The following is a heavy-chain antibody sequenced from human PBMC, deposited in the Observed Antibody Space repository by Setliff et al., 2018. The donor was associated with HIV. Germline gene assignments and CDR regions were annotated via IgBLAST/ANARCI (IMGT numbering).Heavy chain of an antibody. V-gene: IGHV4-34*01. CDR3: ARVHYYDSSGYSEPYYMDV. J-gene: IGHJ6*03. Sequence: SETLSLTCAVYSGSFSGYRWTWIRQPPGKGLEWIGEINHRGSTTYNPSLKSRVTISVDTSKKRFSLKLRSVTAADTAVYYCARVHYYDSSGYSEPYYMDVWGKGTTVTVSS. D-gene: IGHD3-22*01. CDR1: SGSFSGYR. CDR2: INHRGST.